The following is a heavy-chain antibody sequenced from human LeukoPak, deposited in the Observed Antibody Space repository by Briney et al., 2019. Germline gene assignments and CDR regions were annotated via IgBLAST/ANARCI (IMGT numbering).Heavy chain of an antibody. CDR3: ARGLGGYGYGPGWFDP. V-gene: IGHV3-53*01. Sequence: GGSLRLSCAASGFTVSSNYMSWVRQAPGKGLEWVSVIYSGGSTYYADSVKGRFTISRDNSKNTLYLQMNSLRAEDTAVYYCARGLGGYGYGPGWFDPWGQGTLVTVSS. D-gene: IGHD5-18*01. CDR1: GFTVSSNY. CDR2: IYSGGST. J-gene: IGHJ5*02.